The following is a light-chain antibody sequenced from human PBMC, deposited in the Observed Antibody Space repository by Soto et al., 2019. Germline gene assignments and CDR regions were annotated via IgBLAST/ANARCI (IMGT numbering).Light chain of an antibody. CDR1: QSVGRS. V-gene: IGKV3-15*01. Sequence: VMTQSPATLSVSPGEGATLSCRASQSVGRSLAWYQQKPGQAPRLLIFDSSTRATGIPAKFRGSGSGTEFTLTISGLQSEDFAIFHCQQYDYWPLTFGPGTKVDI. CDR2: DSS. CDR3: QQYDYWPLT. J-gene: IGKJ3*01.